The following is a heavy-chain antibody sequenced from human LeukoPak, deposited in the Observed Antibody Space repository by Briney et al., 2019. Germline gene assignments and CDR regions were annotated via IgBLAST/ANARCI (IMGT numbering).Heavy chain of an antibody. D-gene: IGHD2-2*01. Sequence: SETLSLTCTVSGGSISSGGYYWSWIRQHPGKGLEWIGYVCDSGSTNYNPSRKSRVTISVDTSKNHFSLKLSSVTAADTAVYYCARENPIHGPAATDMDVWGKGTTVTVSS. CDR3: ARENPIHGPAATDMDV. J-gene: IGHJ6*03. CDR1: GGSISSGGYY. CDR2: VCDSGST. V-gene: IGHV4-31*03.